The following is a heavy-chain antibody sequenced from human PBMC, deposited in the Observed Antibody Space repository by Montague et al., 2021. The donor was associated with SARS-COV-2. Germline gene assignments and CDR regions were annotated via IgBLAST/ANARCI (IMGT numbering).Heavy chain of an antibody. V-gene: IGHV3-23*01. D-gene: IGHD3-9*01. CDR1: GFTFSSYA. J-gene: IGHJ4*02. CDR2: IRGSGGST. Sequence: SLRLSCAASGFTFSSYAMSWVRQAPGKGLEWVSAIRGSGGSTYYADSVKGRFTISRDNSKNTLYLQMNSLRAEDTAVYYCAKEGDYDILTGYYPNRRYFDYWGQGTLVTVSS. CDR3: AKEGDYDILTGYYPNRRYFDY.